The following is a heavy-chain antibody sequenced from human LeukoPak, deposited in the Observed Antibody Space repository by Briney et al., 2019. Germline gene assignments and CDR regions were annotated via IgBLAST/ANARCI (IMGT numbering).Heavy chain of an antibody. Sequence: SETLSLTCAVYGGSFSGYYWSWIRQPPGKGLEWIGEINHSGSTYYNPSLKSRVTISVDTSKNQFSLKLSSVTAADTAVYYCARGFTGHSSSYYYWGQGTLVTVSS. CDR3: ARGFTGHSSSYYY. CDR1: GGSFSGYY. CDR2: INHSGST. D-gene: IGHD6-6*01. V-gene: IGHV4-34*01. J-gene: IGHJ4*02.